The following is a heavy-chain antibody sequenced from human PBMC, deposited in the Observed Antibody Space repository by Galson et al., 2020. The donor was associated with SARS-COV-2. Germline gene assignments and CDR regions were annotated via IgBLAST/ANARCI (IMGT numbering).Heavy chain of an antibody. V-gene: IGHV3-30*18. J-gene: IGHJ4*02. CDR1: GFTFSSYG. CDR2: ISYDGRNK. D-gene: IGHD5-18*01. CDR3: AKDMAYSYGYSYFDY. Sequence: GGSLRLSCAASGFTFSSYGMHWVRKAPGKGLEWVAVISYDGRNKYYADSVKGRFTISRDNSKNTLYLQMNSLRAEDTAVYYCAKDMAYSYGYSYFDYWGQGTLVTVSS.